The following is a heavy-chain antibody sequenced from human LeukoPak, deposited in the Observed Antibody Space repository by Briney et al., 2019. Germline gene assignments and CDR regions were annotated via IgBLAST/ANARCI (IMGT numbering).Heavy chain of an antibody. CDR1: GFTFSSYE. V-gene: IGHV3-48*03. CDR3: ARDELRNYYYMDV. J-gene: IGHJ6*03. Sequence: GGSLRLSCAASGFTFSSYEMNWVRQAPGKGLEWVSYISSSGSTIYYADSVKGRFTISRDNAKNSLYLQMNSLRAEDTSVYYCARDELRNYYYMDVWGKGTTVTVSS. CDR2: ISSSGSTI. D-gene: IGHD1-26*01.